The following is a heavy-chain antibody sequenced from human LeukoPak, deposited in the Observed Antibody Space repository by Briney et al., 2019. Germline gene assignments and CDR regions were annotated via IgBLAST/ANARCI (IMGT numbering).Heavy chain of an antibody. CDR1: GGTFSTYA. CDR2: IIPIFGPA. Sequence: SVKVSCKASGGTFSTYAISWVRQAPGQGLEWMGGIIPIFGPANYALKFQGRVTITADESTSTAYMELSSLRSEDTAVYYCARIPDCGDYGWGVDYWGQGTLVTVSS. J-gene: IGHJ4*02. CDR3: ARIPDCGDYGWGVDY. V-gene: IGHV1-69*13. D-gene: IGHD4-17*01.